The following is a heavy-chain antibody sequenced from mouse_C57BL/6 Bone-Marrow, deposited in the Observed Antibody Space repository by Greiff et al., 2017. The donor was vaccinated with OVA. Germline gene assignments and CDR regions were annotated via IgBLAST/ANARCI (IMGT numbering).Heavy chain of an antibody. Sequence: EVKVVESGGGLVKPGGSLKLSCAASGFTFSSYAMSWVRQTPEKRLEWVATISDGGSYTYYPDNVKGRFTISRDNAKNNLYLQMSHLKSEDTAMYYCARDLLRYFDHWGQGTTLTVSS. D-gene: IGHD2-1*01. V-gene: IGHV5-4*01. CDR3: ARDLLRYFDH. J-gene: IGHJ2*01. CDR1: GFTFSSYA. CDR2: ISDGGSYT.